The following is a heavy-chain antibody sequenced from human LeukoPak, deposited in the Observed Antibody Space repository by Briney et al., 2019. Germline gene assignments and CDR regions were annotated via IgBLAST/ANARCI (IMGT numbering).Heavy chain of an antibody. CDR3: AKGKVWFGELDF. J-gene: IGHJ4*02. Sequence: GGSLRLSCAAPGFTFSSYAMSWVRQAPGKGLEWVSAISGSGGSTYYADSVKGRFTISRDNSKNTLYLQMNSLSAEDTAVYYCAKGKVWFGELDFWGQGTLVSVSS. CDR1: GFTFSSYA. D-gene: IGHD3-10*01. V-gene: IGHV3-23*01. CDR2: ISGSGGST.